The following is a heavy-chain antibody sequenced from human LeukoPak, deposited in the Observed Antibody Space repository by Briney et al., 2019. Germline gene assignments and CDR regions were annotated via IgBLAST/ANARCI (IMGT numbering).Heavy chain of an antibody. Sequence: GGSLRLSCAASGFTFSSYWMSWVRQAPGKGLEWVANIKQDGSEKYYVDSLKGRFTVSRDNAKNSLYLQINSLRAGDTAVYYCARVGAARYYYYYMDVWGKGTTVTVSS. J-gene: IGHJ6*03. D-gene: IGHD2-15*01. CDR3: ARVGAARYYYYYMDV. V-gene: IGHV3-7*01. CDR2: IKQDGSEK. CDR1: GFTFSSYW.